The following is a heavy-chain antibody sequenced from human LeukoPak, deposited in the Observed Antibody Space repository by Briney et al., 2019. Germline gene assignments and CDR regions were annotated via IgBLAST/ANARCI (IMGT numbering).Heavy chain of an antibody. CDR2: ISYDGSNK. V-gene: IGHV3-30*18. CDR1: VFTFSSYG. Sequence: PGGSLRLSCSASVFTFSSYGMHWVRQAPGKGLEWVAAISYDGSNKYYADSVKGRFTISRDNSKNTLYLQMNSLRAEDTAVYYCEKPERIQLWLAYFDSWGQGTLVTISS. D-gene: IGHD5-18*01. J-gene: IGHJ4*02. CDR3: EKPERIQLWLAYFDS.